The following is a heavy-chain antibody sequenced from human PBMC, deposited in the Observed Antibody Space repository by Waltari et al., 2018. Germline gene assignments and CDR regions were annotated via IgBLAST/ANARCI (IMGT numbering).Heavy chain of an antibody. Sequence: QVQLQQSGPGLVKPSQTLSLTCAVSGDSLFTTSVAWNWIRQPPSRGLEWLGRTYYRSQWLNDYALSVKGRITVNPDTSKNHFSLQLDSVTPDDTAVYYCARGKFTAFDIWGQGTMVTVSS. V-gene: IGHV6-1*01. CDR3: ARGKFTAFDI. CDR2: TYYRSQWLN. CDR1: GDSLFTTSVA. J-gene: IGHJ3*02.